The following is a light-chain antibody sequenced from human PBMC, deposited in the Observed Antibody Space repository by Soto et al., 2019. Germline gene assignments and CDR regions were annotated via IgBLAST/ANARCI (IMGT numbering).Light chain of an antibody. CDR1: QSVSSS. V-gene: IGKV3-15*01. CDR3: QQYNNWPPWT. J-gene: IGKJ1*01. CDR2: GAS. Sequence: EIVLTQSPGTLSLSPGERATLSCRASQSVSSSLAWYQQKPGQAPRLLTYGASTRATGIPARFSGSGSGTEFTLTISSLQPEDFAVYSCQQYNNWPPWTFGQGTKVDIK.